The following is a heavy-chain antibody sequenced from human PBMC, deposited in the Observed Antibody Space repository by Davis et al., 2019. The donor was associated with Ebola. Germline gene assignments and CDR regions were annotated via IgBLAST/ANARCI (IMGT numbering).Heavy chain of an antibody. V-gene: IGHV4-59*08. CDR2: IYYSGST. CDR1: GCSISSYY. J-gene: IGHJ4*02. D-gene: IGHD3-3*01. CDR3: ARLITTYFDY. Sequence: SETLSLTCTVSGCSISSYYWSWIRQPPGKGLEWIGYIYYSGSTNYNPSLKSRVTISVDTSKNQFSLKLGSVNAADTAVYYCARLITTYFDYWGQGTLVTVSS.